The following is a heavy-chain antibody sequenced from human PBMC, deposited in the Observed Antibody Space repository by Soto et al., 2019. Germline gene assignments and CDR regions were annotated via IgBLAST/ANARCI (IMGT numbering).Heavy chain of an antibody. CDR3: AKVSAEDYFDY. CDR1: GFIFSSYG. J-gene: IGHJ4*02. Sequence: VQLVESGGGSATPGGSLRLSCAASGFIFSSYGMHWVRQAPGKGLEWVAVISYDGSNKYYADSVKGRFTISRDNSKNTLYLQMNSLRAEDTAVYYCAKVSAEDYFDYWGQGTLVTVSS. CDR2: ISYDGSNK. V-gene: IGHV3-30*18.